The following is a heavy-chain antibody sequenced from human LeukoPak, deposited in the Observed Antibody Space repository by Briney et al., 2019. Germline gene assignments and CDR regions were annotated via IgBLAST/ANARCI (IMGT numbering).Heavy chain of an antibody. V-gene: IGHV3-30*04. Sequence: RTGGSLRLSCAASGFTFSSYAMHWVRQAPGKGLEWVAVISYDGSNKYYADSVKGRFTISRDNSKNTLYLQMNSLRAEDTAVYYCAKSTDTAMGVHYMDVWGKGTTVTISS. CDR3: AKSTDTAMGVHYMDV. CDR1: GFTFSSYA. J-gene: IGHJ6*03. D-gene: IGHD5-18*01. CDR2: ISYDGSNK.